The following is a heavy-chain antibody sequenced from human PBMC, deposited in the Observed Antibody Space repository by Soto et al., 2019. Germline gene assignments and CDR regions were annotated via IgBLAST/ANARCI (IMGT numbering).Heavy chain of an antibody. J-gene: IGHJ4*02. CDR2: INPNNDHA. Sequence: GASVKVSWKTSGYAILEYGGVWVRQAPGQGLEWMGWINPNNDHAMYAQELQDRVTLTTETYTRTTYMELRSLRSDDTAVYYCARSGSGWSQDYWGLGTLVTVSS. CDR1: GYAILEYG. D-gene: IGHD6-19*01. CDR3: ARSGSGWSQDY. V-gene: IGHV1-18*01.